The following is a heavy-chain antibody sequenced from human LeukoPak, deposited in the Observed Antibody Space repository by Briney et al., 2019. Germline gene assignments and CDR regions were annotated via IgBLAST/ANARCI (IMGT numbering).Heavy chain of an antibody. CDR1: GGSTSSYY. D-gene: IGHD6-13*01. J-gene: IGHJ4*02. Sequence: PSEALSLTCTVSGGSTSSYYWSWIRQPPGKGLEWIGYIYYSGSTNYSPSLKSRVTISVDTSKNQFSLKLSSVTAADTAVYYCARSPSSSWSNFDYWGQGTLVTVSS. CDR2: IYYSGST. CDR3: ARSPSSSWSNFDY. V-gene: IGHV4-59*08.